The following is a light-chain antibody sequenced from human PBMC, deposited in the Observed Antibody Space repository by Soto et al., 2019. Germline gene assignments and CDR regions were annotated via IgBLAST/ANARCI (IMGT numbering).Light chain of an antibody. CDR3: QQSSEASWT. V-gene: IGKV1-39*01. J-gene: IGKJ1*01. Sequence: DIQMTQSPSSLSASVGDRVIITCRASQSISSDLNWYQQKPGKAPKLLIYAASSLQSGVPSRFSGSGCRTDFTLTISSLQHDDFATYYCQQSSEASWTFGQVTNVDIK. CDR2: AAS. CDR1: QSISSD.